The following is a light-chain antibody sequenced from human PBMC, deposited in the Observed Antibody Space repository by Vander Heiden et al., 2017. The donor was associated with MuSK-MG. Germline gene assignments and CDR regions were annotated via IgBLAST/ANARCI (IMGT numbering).Light chain of an antibody. V-gene: IGKV3-11*01. Sequence: EIVLTQSPATLSLSPGERATLSCRASQSVSSYLAWYQQKPGQAPRLLIYDASNRATGIPARFSGSGSGTDFTLTISSLEPEDFAVYYCQQLLGTFGGGTKVEIK. J-gene: IGKJ4*01. CDR1: QSVSSY. CDR3: QQLLGT. CDR2: DAS.